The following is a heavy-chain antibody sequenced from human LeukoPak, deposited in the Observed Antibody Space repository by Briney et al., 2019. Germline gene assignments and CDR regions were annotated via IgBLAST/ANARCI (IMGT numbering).Heavy chain of an antibody. J-gene: IGHJ3*02. D-gene: IGHD3-22*01. Sequence: GASVKVSCKASGYTFTSYGISWVRQAPGQGLEWMGWISAYNGNTNYAQKLQGRVTMTTDTSTSTAYMELRSLRSDDTAVYYCARDLSYDSSGYYRNDAFDIRGQGTMVTVSS. CDR3: ARDLSYDSSGYYRNDAFDI. CDR1: GYTFTSYG. CDR2: ISAYNGNT. V-gene: IGHV1-18*01.